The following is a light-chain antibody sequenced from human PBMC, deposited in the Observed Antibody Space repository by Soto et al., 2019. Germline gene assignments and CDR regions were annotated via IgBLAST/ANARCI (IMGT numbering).Light chain of an antibody. Sequence: QSALTQPASVSGSPGQSITISCTGTSSDVGGHKYVSWYQQHPDEAPKLIIYEVSNRPSGVSNRFSGSKSGNTASLTISGLQAEDEADYYCMSYTDNRNLVFGGGTQLTVL. J-gene: IGLJ3*02. CDR2: EVS. CDR3: MSYTDNRNLV. V-gene: IGLV2-14*01. CDR1: SSDVGGHKY.